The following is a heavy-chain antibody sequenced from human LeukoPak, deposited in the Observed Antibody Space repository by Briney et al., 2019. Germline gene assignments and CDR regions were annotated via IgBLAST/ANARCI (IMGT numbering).Heavy chain of an antibody. Sequence: GGSLRLSCAASGFTFSDDYMSWIRQAPGKGLEWVSYISSSSGHTNYADSVKGRFTISRDNSKNTLYLQMNSLRAEDTAVYYCAKDWEWKDCSGGSCYYFDYWGQGTLVTVSS. V-gene: IGHV3-11*06. CDR3: AKDWEWKDCSGGSCYYFDY. CDR1: GFTFSDDY. J-gene: IGHJ4*02. CDR2: ISSSSGHT. D-gene: IGHD2-15*01.